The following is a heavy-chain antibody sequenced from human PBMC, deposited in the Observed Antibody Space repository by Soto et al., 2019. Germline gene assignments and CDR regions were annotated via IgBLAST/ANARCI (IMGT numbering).Heavy chain of an antibody. V-gene: IGHV5-51*01. CDR2: IYPGDSDT. D-gene: IGHD6-19*01. CDR1: GYSFTSCW. Sequence: PGESLKISCKGSGYSFTSCWIGWVRQMPGKGLEWMGIIYPGDSDTRYSPSFQGQVTISADKSISTAYLQWSSLKASDTAMYYCARHIIAVAGKGIYYYYGMDVWGQGTTVTVSS. J-gene: IGHJ6*02. CDR3: ARHIIAVAGKGIYYYYGMDV.